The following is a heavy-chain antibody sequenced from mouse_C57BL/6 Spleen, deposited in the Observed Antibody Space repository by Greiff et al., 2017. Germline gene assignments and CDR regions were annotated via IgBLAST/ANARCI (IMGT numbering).Heavy chain of an antibody. CDR2: INPNNGGT. Sequence: EVQLQQSGPELVKPGASVKISCKASGYTFTDYYMNWVKQSHGKSLEWIGDINPNNGGTSYNQKFKGKATLTVDKSSSTAYMELRSLTSEDSAVYYCARRGIYPDYWGQGTTLTVSS. D-gene: IGHD2-1*01. CDR3: ARRGIYPDY. V-gene: IGHV1-26*01. J-gene: IGHJ2*01. CDR1: GYTFTDYY.